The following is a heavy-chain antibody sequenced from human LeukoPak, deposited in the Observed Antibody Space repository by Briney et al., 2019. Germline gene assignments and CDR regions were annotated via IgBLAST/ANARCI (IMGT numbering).Heavy chain of an antibody. CDR3: ARSSGGNARTWLDH. CDR2: TNGATGNT. V-gene: IGHV1-3*02. D-gene: IGHD3-10*01. CDR1: GYTFTDYA. Sequence: ASVKVSCKASGYTFTDYALHWVRQAPGQRLEWMGWTNGATGNTRFSQDFQDRLTITIDTSASTAYMELSSLRSEDTAVYYCARSSGGNARTWLDHWGQGTLVTVSS. J-gene: IGHJ4*02.